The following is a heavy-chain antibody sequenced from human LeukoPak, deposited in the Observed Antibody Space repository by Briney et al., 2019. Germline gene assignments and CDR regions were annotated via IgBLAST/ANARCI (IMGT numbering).Heavy chain of an antibody. CDR2: INHSGSN. CDR3: ARIRDYDR. V-gene: IGHV4-34*01. CDR1: GGSFSGYY. J-gene: IGHJ5*02. D-gene: IGHD3-16*01. Sequence: KPSETLSLTCAVYGGSFSGYYWSWVRQPPGKGLEWIGEINHSGSNNYNPSLESRVTISVDKSKNQFSLKLRSVTAADTAVYYCARIRDYDRWGQGTLATVSS.